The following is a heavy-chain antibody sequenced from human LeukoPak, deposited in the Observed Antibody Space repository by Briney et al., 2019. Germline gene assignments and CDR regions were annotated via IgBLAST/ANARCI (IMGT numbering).Heavy chain of an antibody. Sequence: ASVKVSCKVSGYTFTDYYMHWVQQAPGKGLEWMGLVDPEDGETIYAEKFQGRVTITADTSTDTAYVELSSLRSEDTAVYYCATGRSKYYYDSSGYYRWGQGTLVTVSS. D-gene: IGHD3-22*01. J-gene: IGHJ4*02. CDR3: ATGRSKYYYDSSGYYR. V-gene: IGHV1-69-2*01. CDR2: VDPEDGET. CDR1: GYTFTDYY.